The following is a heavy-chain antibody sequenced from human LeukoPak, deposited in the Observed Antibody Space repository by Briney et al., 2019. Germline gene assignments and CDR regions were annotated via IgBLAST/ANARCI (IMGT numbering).Heavy chain of an antibody. J-gene: IGHJ1*01. Sequence: PSETLSLTCTVSGGSISSSSYYWGWIRQPPGKGLEWIGSISYLGDTYYNPSLKSRVSMSVDTSKTQFSLRLSSVTAADMAVYYCAREILYYRYFFESWGQGILVTVSS. CDR3: AREILYYRYFFES. CDR1: GGSISSSSYY. V-gene: IGHV4-39*07. D-gene: IGHD2-8*01. CDR2: ISYLGDT.